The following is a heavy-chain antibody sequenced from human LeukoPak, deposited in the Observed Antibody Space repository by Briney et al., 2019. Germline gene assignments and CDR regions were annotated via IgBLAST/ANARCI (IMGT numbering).Heavy chain of an antibody. CDR1: GGSISGYY. V-gene: IGHV4-4*07. D-gene: IGHD1-26*01. Sequence: SETLSLTCSVSGGSISGYYWSWIRQPAGKGLEWIGRIYTSGSTNYNPSLKSRVTISVDTSKNQFSLKLSSVTAADTAVYYCARTPSRRGATDYWGQGTLVTVSS. CDR3: ARTPSRRGATDY. J-gene: IGHJ4*02. CDR2: IYTSGST.